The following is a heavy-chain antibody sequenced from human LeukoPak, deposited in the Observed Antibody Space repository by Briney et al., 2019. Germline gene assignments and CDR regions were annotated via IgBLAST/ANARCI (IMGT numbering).Heavy chain of an antibody. CDR1: GFTVSSNY. V-gene: IGHV3-66*01. D-gene: IGHD6-6*01. CDR2: IYSGGST. J-gene: IGHJ4*02. Sequence: GGSLRLSCAASGFTVSSNYMSWVRRAPGKGLEWVSVIYSGGSTYYADSVKGRFTISRDNSKNTLYLQMNSLRAEDTAVYYCARGFGYSSSSRYFDYWGQGTLVTVPS. CDR3: ARGFGYSSSSRYFDY.